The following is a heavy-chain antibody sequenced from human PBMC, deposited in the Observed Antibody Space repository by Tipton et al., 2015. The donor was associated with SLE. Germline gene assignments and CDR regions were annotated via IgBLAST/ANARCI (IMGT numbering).Heavy chain of an antibody. CDR2: IRYDGSNK. J-gene: IGHJ4*02. D-gene: IGHD7-27*01. V-gene: IGHV3-33*03. Sequence: RSLRLSCAASGFTFSSYGMHWVRQAPGKGLEWVAFIRYDGSNKYYADSVKGRFTISRDNAKNSLFLQMNPVSADDTAVYYCATWGPRFDYWGQGTLVTVSS. CDR3: ATWGPRFDY. CDR1: GFTFSSYG.